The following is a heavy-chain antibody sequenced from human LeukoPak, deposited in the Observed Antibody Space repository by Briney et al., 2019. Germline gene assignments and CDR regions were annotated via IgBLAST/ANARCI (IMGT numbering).Heavy chain of an antibody. Sequence: GGSLRLSCAASGFTFSSYAMSWVRQAPGRGLEWVSVISGSGDNTYYADSVKGRFTISRDNSKNTLYLQMNSLRAEDTGVYFCGKDRDSSSYYHDAFDMWGRGTMVTVSS. J-gene: IGHJ3*02. CDR3: GKDRDSSSYYHDAFDM. D-gene: IGHD3-22*01. CDR2: ISGSGDNT. V-gene: IGHV3-23*01. CDR1: GFTFSSYA.